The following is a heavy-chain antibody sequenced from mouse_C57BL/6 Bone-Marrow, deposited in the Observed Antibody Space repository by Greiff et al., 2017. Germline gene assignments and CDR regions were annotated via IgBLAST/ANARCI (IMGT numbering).Heavy chain of an antibody. CDR1: GYTFTSYG. V-gene: IGHV1-81*01. CDR2: INPRSGNI. J-gene: IGHJ2*01. D-gene: IGHD1-1*01. CDR3: ASYYGSRGND. Sequence: QVQLQQSGAELARPGASVKLSCKASGYTFTSYGISWVKQRTGKGLEWIGEINPRSGNIYYNEKLKGKATLTADKSSSTAYMELRSLTSDDSAVYFCASYYGSRGNDWGQGTTLTVSS.